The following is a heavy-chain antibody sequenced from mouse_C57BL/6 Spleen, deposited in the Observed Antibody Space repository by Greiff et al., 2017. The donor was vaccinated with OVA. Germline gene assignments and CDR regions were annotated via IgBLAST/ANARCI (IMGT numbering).Heavy chain of an antibody. CDR3: AREGVYGSLDY. Sequence: VQLQQSGPGLVQPSQSLSITCTVSGFSLTSYGVHWVRQSPGKGLEWLGVIWSGGSTDYNAAFISRLSISKDNSKSQVFFKMNSLQADDTAIYYCAREGVYGSLDYWGQGTLVTVSA. V-gene: IGHV2-2*01. J-gene: IGHJ3*01. CDR2: IWSGGST. D-gene: IGHD1-1*01. CDR1: GFSLTSYG.